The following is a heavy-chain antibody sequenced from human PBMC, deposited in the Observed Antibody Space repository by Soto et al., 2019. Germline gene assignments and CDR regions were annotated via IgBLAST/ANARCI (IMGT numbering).Heavy chain of an antibody. V-gene: IGHV4-31*03. CDR1: GGSISSGGYY. CDR3: ARGRYIWGSYRRNWFDP. D-gene: IGHD3-16*02. J-gene: IGHJ5*02. CDR2: IYYSGST. Sequence: SETLSLTCTVSGGSISSGGYYWSCIRQHPGKGLEWIGYIYYSGSTYYNPSLKSRVTISVDTSKNQLSLKLSSVTAADTAVYYCARGRYIWGSYRRNWFDPWGQGTLVTVSS.